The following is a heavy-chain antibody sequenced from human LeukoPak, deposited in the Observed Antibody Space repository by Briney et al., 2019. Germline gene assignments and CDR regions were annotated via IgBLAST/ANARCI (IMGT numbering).Heavy chain of an antibody. D-gene: IGHD1-1*01. CDR2: ISGSGGDT. J-gene: IGHJ5*02. CDR3: AKEYKFDP. Sequence: PGGSLRLSCGATGFTSSGYAMTWVRQAPGKGLDWVSAISGSGGDTHYADSVKGRFTISRDNSKNTLYLQMNSLRAEDTALYYCAKEYKFDPWGQGTLVTVSS. V-gene: IGHV3-23*01. CDR1: GFTSSGYA.